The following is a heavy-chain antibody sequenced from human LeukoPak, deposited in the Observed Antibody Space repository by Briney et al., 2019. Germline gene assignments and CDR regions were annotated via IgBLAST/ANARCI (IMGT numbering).Heavy chain of an antibody. D-gene: IGHD1-26*01. CDR3: ARSGYYYGLDV. J-gene: IGHJ6*02. CDR2: MRWNNPSSGGT. V-gene: IGHV1-2*02. CDR1: GYTFTGYY. Sequence: ASVKVSCKTSGYTFTGYYMHWVRQAPGQGLAWMGWMRWNNPSSGGTNYAQRFQGRVTMTRDTSISTAYMELYRLTSDDTAVYYCARSGYYYGLDVWGQGTTVTVSS.